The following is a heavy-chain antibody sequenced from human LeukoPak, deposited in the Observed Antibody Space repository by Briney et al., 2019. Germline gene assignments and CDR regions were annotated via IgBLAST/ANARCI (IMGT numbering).Heavy chain of an antibody. Sequence: SETLSLTCIVSGGSISSYYWSWIRQPPGKGLEWIAEIHHSGSINYNPSLKSRVTISVDKAKNQFSLNLNSVTAADTAVYYCARGGDRSFDYWGQGTLVTVSS. J-gene: IGHJ4*02. D-gene: IGHD3-10*01. V-gene: IGHV4-34*01. CDR3: ARGGDRSFDY. CDR1: GGSISSYY. CDR2: IHHSGSI.